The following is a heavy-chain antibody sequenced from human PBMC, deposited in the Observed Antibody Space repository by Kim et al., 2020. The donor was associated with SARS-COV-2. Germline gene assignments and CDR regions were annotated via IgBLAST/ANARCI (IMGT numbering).Heavy chain of an antibody. D-gene: IGHD3-3*02. Sequence: TNNAQKLRGRVTMTTDTTTSTAYMEMRSLRSDDTAVYYCARISYYYGMDVWGQGTTVTVSS. CDR2: T. V-gene: IGHV1-18*01. J-gene: IGHJ6*02. CDR3: ARISYYYGMDV.